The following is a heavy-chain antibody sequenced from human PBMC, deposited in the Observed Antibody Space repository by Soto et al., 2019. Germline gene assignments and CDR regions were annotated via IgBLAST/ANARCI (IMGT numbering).Heavy chain of an antibody. J-gene: IGHJ5*02. CDR1: GGSFSGYY. CDR3: ARGRIVVVPAAEMGWLDP. V-gene: IGHV4-34*01. D-gene: IGHD2-2*01. CDR2: INHSGST. Sequence: SETLSLTCAVYGGSFSGYYWSWIRQPPGKGLEWIGEINHSGSTNYNPSLKSRVTISVDTSKNQFSLKLSSVTAADTAVYYCARGRIVVVPAAEMGWLDPWGQGTLVTVSS.